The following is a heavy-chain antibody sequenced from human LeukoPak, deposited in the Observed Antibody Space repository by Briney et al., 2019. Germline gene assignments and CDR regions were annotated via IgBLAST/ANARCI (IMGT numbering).Heavy chain of an antibody. CDR1: GGSISSGGYY. CDR3: ATTFRYCTNGVCPRHFDY. CDR2: IYYSGST. V-gene: IGHV4-31*03. D-gene: IGHD2-8*01. Sequence: PSETLSLTCTVSGGSISSGGYYWSWIRQHPGKGLEWIGYIYYSGSTYYNPSLKSRVTISVDTSKNRFSLKLSSVTAADTAVYYCATTFRYCTNGVCPRHFDYWGQGTLVTVSS. J-gene: IGHJ4*02.